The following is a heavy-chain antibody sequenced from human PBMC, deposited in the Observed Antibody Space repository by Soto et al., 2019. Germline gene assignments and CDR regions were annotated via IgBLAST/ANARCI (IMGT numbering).Heavy chain of an antibody. CDR2: IRSKAYGGTT. D-gene: IGHD2-2*01. V-gene: IGHV3-49*04. J-gene: IGHJ6*02. CDR1: GFTFGDYA. CDR3: TRDIVVVPAAAIIHYYGMDV. Sequence: GGSLRLSCTASGFTFGDYAMSWVRQAPGKGLEWVGFIRSKAYGGTTEYAASVKGRFTISRDDSKSIAYLQMNSLKTEDTAVYYCTRDIVVVPAAAIIHYYGMDVWGQGTTVTVSS.